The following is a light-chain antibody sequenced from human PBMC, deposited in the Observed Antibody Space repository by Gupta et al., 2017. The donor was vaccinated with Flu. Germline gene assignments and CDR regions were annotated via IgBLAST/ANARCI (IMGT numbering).Light chain of an antibody. CDR1: SSAFGGYKY. CDR2: DVR. Sequence: CPGTSSAFGGYKYVSWYQQHSGKAPKLMIFDVRHRPSGVSDRFSGSKSGNTASLTISGLQAEDEADYYCSSCTSSSPLVVFGGGPKLTVL. V-gene: IGLV2-14*03. CDR3: SSCTSSSPLVV. J-gene: IGLJ2*01.